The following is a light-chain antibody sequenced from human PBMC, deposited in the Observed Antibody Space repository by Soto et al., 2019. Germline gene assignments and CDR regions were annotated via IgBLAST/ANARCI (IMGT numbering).Light chain of an antibody. CDR3: QQADSFPYT. Sequence: DIQMTQSPSSVSASVGDRVTIACRAGQGISRWLAWYQQTPGKAPKLLIYAASTLQSGVPSRFSGSGSGTDFFLTISSLQPEDFATYYCQQADSFPYTFGQGTKLEIK. CDR2: AAS. CDR1: QGISRW. V-gene: IGKV1-12*01. J-gene: IGKJ2*01.